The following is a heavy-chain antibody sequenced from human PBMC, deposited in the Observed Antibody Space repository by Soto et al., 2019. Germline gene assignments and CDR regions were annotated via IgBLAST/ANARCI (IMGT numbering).Heavy chain of an antibody. CDR1: GFSLTTGRMG. V-gene: IGHV2-26*01. D-gene: IGHD2-2*01. CDR2: IFSDAER. Sequence: QVTLKESGPVLVKPTETLTLTCTVSGFSLTTGRMGVSWIRQPPGKALEWLAHIFSDAERSYSTSMQSRLTISNDTSGSQVVLSMASVDPVDTGTYCCVRMNADSYQFYYAMDVWGHGTTVTVSS. CDR3: VRMNADSYQFYYAMDV. J-gene: IGHJ6*02.